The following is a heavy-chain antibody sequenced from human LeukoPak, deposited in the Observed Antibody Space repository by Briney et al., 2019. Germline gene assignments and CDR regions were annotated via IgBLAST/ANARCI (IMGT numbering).Heavy chain of an antibody. Sequence: GGSLRLSCAASGFTFSSYSMNWVRQAPGKGLEWVSSISSSSSYIYYADSVKGRFTISRDNAKNSLYLQTNSLRAEDTAVYYCARDKLYDSSGYYYGCDYWGQGTLVTVSS. CDR1: GFTFSSYS. J-gene: IGHJ4*02. D-gene: IGHD3-22*01. CDR3: ARDKLYDSSGYYYGCDY. V-gene: IGHV3-21*01. CDR2: ISSSSSYI.